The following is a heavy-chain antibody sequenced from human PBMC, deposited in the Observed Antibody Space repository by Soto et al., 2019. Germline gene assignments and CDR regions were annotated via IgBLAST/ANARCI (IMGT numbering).Heavy chain of an antibody. J-gene: IGHJ5*02. Sequence: QVQLVQSGAEVKKPGASVKVSCKASGYTFTSYGISWVRQAPGQGLEWMGWISAYNGNTNYAQKLQGRVTMTTDTPTSTAYMELRSLRSDDTAVYYCARGRGYCSGGSCPTRGWFDPWGQGTLVTVSS. CDR3: ARGRGYCSGGSCPTRGWFDP. V-gene: IGHV1-18*04. CDR1: GYTFTSYG. CDR2: ISAYNGNT. D-gene: IGHD2-15*01.